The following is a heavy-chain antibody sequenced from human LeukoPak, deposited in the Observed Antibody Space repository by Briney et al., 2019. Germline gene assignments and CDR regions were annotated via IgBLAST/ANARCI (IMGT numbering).Heavy chain of an antibody. CDR2: IRYDGSNK. D-gene: IGHD3-3*01. J-gene: IGHJ4*02. CDR1: GFTFSSYG. Sequence: GGSLRLSCAASGFTFSSYGMHWVRQAPGKGLEWVAFIRYDGSNKYYADSVKGRFTIPRDNSKNTLYLQMNSLRAEDTAVYYCAKDRGRFLEWLDGFDYWGQGTLVTVSS. CDR3: AKDRGRFLEWLDGFDY. V-gene: IGHV3-30*02.